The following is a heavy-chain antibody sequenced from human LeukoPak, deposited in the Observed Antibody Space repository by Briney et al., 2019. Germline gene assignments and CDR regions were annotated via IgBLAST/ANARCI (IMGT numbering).Heavy chain of an antibody. CDR3: AGGRKTGDRLFDY. CDR2: IYYSGGT. J-gene: IGHJ4*02. D-gene: IGHD7-27*01. CDR1: GGSLSSYY. V-gene: IGHV4-59*01. Sequence: PSETLSLTCTVSGGSLSSYYWSWVRQPPGKGLEWIGYIYYSGGTSYNPSLKSRVTISVDTSKNQFSLKLSSVTAADTAVYYCAGGRKTGDRLFDYWGQGTLVTVSS.